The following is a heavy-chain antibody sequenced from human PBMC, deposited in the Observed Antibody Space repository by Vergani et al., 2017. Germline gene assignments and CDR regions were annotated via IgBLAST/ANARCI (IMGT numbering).Heavy chain of an antibody. Sequence: VQLVESGGGVVQPGRSLRLSCAASGFTFSSYGMHWVRQAPGKGLEWVGRIKSKTDGGTTDYAAPVKGRFTISRDDSKNTLYLQMNSLKTEDTAVYYCTTDQGWVTMIVVEHFDYWGQGTLVTVSS. CDR2: IKSKTDGGTT. V-gene: IGHV3-15*01. CDR1: GFTFSSYG. CDR3: TTDQGWVTMIVVEHFDY. D-gene: IGHD3-22*01. J-gene: IGHJ4*02.